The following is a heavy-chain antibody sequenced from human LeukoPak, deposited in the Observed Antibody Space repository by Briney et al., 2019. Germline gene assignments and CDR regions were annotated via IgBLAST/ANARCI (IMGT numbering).Heavy chain of an antibody. Sequence: PGGSLRLSCAASGLTLSSYAMHWVRQAPGKGLEWVSVITYDGNIKHYADSVKGRFTISRDNSKSTLYLQMNSLTAEDTAVYYCARDISGGGYDYWGQGALVTVSS. CDR3: ARDISGGGYDY. J-gene: IGHJ4*02. CDR2: ITYDGNIK. D-gene: IGHD5-12*01. V-gene: IGHV3-30-3*01. CDR1: GLTLSSYA.